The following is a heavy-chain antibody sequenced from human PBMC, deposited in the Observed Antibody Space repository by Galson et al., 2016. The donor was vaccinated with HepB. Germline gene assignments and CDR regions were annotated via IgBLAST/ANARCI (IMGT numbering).Heavy chain of an antibody. V-gene: IGHV3-21*01. J-gene: IGHJ6*02. Sequence: SLRLSCAGSGFTFSSHALHWVRQAPGKGLEWVPSISTGSGYIYYADSVKGRFTISRDNAKNSLYLQMNSLRAEDTAVYYCAFNPGPEDVWGQGTNVTVSS. CDR3: AFNPGPEDV. CDR2: ISTGSGYI. CDR1: GFTFSSHA. D-gene: IGHD1-14*01.